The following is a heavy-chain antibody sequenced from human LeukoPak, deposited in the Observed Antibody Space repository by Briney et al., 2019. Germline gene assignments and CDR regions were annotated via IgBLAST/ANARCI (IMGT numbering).Heavy chain of an antibody. Sequence: PGGSLRLSCAASGFTVSSNYMSWVRQAPGKGLEWVSVIYSGGSTYYADSVKGRFTISRDNSKNTLYLQMNSLRAEDTAVYYCAREDYGDSTVPDYWGQGTLVTVSS. CDR3: AREDYGDSTVPDY. CDR2: IYSGGST. D-gene: IGHD4-17*01. CDR1: GFTVSSNY. J-gene: IGHJ4*02. V-gene: IGHV3-53*05.